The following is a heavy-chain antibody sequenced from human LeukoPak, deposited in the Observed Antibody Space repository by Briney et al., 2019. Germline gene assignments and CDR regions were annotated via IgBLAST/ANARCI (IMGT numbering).Heavy chain of an antibody. CDR3: ARGAYYYED. D-gene: IGHD3-22*01. J-gene: IGHJ4*02. CDR2: IKQDGSVK. Sequence: PGGSLRLSCAVSGFTFSNYWMTWVRQAPGKGLEWVANIKQDGSVKYYVDSVKGRFTISRDNAKNSLYLQMNSLRAEDTAVYYCARGAYYYEDWGQGTLVTVSS. V-gene: IGHV3-7*01. CDR1: GFTFSNYW.